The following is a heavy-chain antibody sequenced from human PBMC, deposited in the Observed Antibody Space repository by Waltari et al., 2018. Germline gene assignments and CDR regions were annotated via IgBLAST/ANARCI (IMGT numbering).Heavy chain of an antibody. CDR1: GGSISSYY. D-gene: IGHD6-13*01. J-gene: IGHJ6*02. V-gene: IGHV4-59*01. CDR3: ARDGVAAAGFYYYGMDV. CDR2: IYYSWST. Sequence: QVQLQESGPGLVKPSETLSLTCTVSGGSISSYYWSWIRQPPGKGLEWIGYIYYSWSTNNNPAIKSRVTISVDTSKNQVSRKLSSVTAADTAGYYCARDGVAAAGFYYYGMDVWGQGTTVTVSS.